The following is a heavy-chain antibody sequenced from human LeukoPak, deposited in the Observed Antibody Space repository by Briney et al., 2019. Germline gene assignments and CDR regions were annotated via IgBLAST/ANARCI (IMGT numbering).Heavy chain of an antibody. CDR3: AIQGGYSYGSRPRELHYHFDY. CDR1: GYTFTDYY. V-gene: IGHV1-2*02. J-gene: IGHJ4*02. D-gene: IGHD5-18*01. Sequence: ASVKVSCKASGYTFTDYYLHWVRQAPGQGPEWMGWINPNSGDTNYARKFQGRVTITRDTSIRTAYMELSRLRSDDTAVYYCAIQGGYSYGSRPRELHYHFDYWGRGTLVTVSS. CDR2: INPNSGDT.